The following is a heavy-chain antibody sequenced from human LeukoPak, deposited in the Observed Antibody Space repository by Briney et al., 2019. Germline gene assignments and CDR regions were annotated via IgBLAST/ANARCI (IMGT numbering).Heavy chain of an antibody. Sequence: GGSLRLSCAASGFTFSSYSMNWVRQAPGKGLEWVSSISSSSSYIYYADSVKGRFTISRDNAENSLYLQMNSLRAEDTAVYYCARVLLPLYGMDVWGQGTTVTVSS. J-gene: IGHJ6*02. CDR1: GFTFSSYS. CDR3: ARVLLPLYGMDV. V-gene: IGHV3-21*01. CDR2: ISSSSSYI. D-gene: IGHD3-22*01.